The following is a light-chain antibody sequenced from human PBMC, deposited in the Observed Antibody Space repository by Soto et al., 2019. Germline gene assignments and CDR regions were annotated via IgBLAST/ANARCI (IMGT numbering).Light chain of an antibody. V-gene: IGKV3-20*01. CDR2: DAS. Sequence: EIVLTQSPGTLSLSPGERATLSCRASQSVSSSYLAWYQQKPGQAPRLLIYDASTRATGIPARFSGSGSGTEFTLTISRLEPEDFAVYYCQQYGSSSWTFGQGTKVDI. CDR1: QSVSSSY. CDR3: QQYGSSSWT. J-gene: IGKJ1*01.